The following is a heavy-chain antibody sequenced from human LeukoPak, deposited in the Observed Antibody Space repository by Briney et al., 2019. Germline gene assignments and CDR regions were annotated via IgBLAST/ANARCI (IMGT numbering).Heavy chain of an antibody. Sequence: GGSLRLSCAASGFSFRNYAMSWVRQVPGKGLDWLSSISSSGNTKYYADSVKGRFTISRDNAKNSLYLQMNSLRAEDTAVYYCARGLDNYGSGSSDWGQGTLVTVSS. CDR3: ARGLDNYGSGSSD. CDR1: GFSFRNYA. V-gene: IGHV3-48*04. J-gene: IGHJ4*02. D-gene: IGHD3-10*01. CDR2: ISSSGNTK.